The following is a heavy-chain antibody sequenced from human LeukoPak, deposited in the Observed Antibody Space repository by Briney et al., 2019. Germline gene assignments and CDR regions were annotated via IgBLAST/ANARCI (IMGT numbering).Heavy chain of an antibody. D-gene: IGHD3-3*01. CDR2: IKQDGSEK. Sequence: PGGSLRLSCAASGFSFRHYWMSWVRQAPGKGLEWVADIKQDGSEKNYVDSVKGRFTISRDNAKNSLSLQMNSLRAEDTAVYYCARKNYDFLSGGPKHFDYWGQGTLVTVSS. J-gene: IGHJ4*02. CDR1: GFSFRHYW. V-gene: IGHV3-7*01. CDR3: ARKNYDFLSGGPKHFDY.